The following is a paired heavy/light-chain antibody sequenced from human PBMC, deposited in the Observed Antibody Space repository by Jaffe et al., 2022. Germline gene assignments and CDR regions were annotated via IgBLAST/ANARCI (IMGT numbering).Light chain of an antibody. CDR1: SSDVGGYTY. CDR2: DVS. CDR3: SSYAGSYNLV. J-gene: IGLJ2*01. Sequence: QSALTQPPSASGSPGQSVTISCTGTSSDVGGYTYVSWYQQHPGKAPKLMIYDVSKRPSGVPDRFSGSKSGNTASLTVSGLQAEDEADYYCSSYAGSYNLVFGGGTKLTVL. V-gene: IGLV2-8*01.
Heavy chain of an antibody. CDR3: VRHGDSPLVYKGFLWDFDL. CDR1: GYIFTNYW. CDR2: IYPGDFDT. D-gene: IGHD3-22*01. V-gene: IGHV5-51*01. J-gene: IGHJ2*01. Sequence: EVQLVQSGAEVKKPGESLRLSCKASGYIFTNYWIGWVRQMPGKGLEWMGIIYPGDFDTKYSPSFQGQVTISADKSFTTAYLQWGSLKASDTAMYYCVRHGDSPLVYKGFLWDFDLWGRGTLVTVSS.